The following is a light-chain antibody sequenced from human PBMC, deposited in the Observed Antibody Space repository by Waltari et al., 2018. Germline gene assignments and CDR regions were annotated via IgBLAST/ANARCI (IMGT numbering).Light chain of an antibody. CDR2: SNN. CDR1: SPNIGANT. V-gene: IGLV1-44*01. J-gene: IGLJ2*01. CDR3: AAWDDSLKGLV. Sequence: QSVLPQPPSASGTPGQRVTTSCSGGSPNIGANTVTWYQQLPGTAPKLLIYSNNQRPSGVPDRLSGSKSGTSATLAISGLQSEDEADYYCAAWDDSLKGLVFGGGTKLTVL.